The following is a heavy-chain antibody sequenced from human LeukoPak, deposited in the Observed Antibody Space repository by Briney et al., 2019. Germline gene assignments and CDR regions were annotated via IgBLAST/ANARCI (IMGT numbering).Heavy chain of an antibody. V-gene: IGHV3-23*01. Sequence: PGGSLRLSCAASGFTFSNYAMSWFRQAPGKGLEWVSAISAVNNNTYYADSVKGRFTISRDNSKNTLYLQMNSLSAEDTAIYYCAKDQITMLVFDYWGQGTLVTVSS. D-gene: IGHD3-16*01. J-gene: IGHJ4*02. CDR3: AKDQITMLVFDY. CDR2: ISAVNNNT. CDR1: GFTFSNYA.